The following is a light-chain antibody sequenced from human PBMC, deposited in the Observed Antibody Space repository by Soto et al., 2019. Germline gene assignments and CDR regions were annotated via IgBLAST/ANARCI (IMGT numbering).Light chain of an antibody. J-gene: IGKJ1*01. V-gene: IGKV1-5*01. CDR3: QQYHFFWT. Sequence: DIQMTQSPSTLSASVGDRVTVTCRASRSISTWLAWYQQKPGNAPKLLLHHASILESGGPSRFSGSGSGTEFTLTISILQPDDFATYYCQQYHFFWTFGQGTKVEIK. CDR1: RSISTW. CDR2: HAS.